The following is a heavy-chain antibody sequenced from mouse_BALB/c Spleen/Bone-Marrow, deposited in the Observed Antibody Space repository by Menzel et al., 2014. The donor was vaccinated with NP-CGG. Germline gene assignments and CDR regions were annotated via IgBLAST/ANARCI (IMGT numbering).Heavy chain of an antibody. J-gene: IGHJ2*01. Sequence: DVMLVESGGGLVKPGGSLKLSCAASGFAFSSYDMSWVRQTPEKRLEWVAYISSGGGSTYYPDTVKGRFTISRDNAKNTLYLQMSSLKSEDTAMYYCARHRYYFDYWGQGTTLTASS. CDR3: ARHRYYFDY. CDR1: GFAFSSYD. V-gene: IGHV5-12-1*01. CDR2: ISSGGGST.